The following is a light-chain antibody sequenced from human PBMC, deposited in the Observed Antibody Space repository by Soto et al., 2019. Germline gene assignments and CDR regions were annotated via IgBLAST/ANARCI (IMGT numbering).Light chain of an antibody. CDR3: LQDYTYPRT. CDR1: QSISSY. CDR2: AAS. V-gene: IGKV1-6*01. J-gene: IGKJ4*01. Sequence: IQMTPSPSPLSASVGDRVTITCRASQSISSYLNWYQQKPGKAPELLIYAASILQSGVPSRFSGSGSGTDFTLTITSLQPEDFAIYYCLQDYTYPRTFGGGTKVDIK.